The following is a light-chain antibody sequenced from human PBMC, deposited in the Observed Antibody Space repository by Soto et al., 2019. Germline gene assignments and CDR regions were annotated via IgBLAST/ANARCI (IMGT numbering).Light chain of an antibody. CDR2: EGS. J-gene: IGLJ2*01. V-gene: IGLV2-23*01. CDR3: LLYYGAAVV. Sequence: QSALTQPASVSGSPGQSITISCTGTSSDVGSYNLVSWYQQHPGKAPKLMIYEGSKWPSGVSNRFSGSKSGNTASLTISGLQAEDEADYYCLLYYGAAVVFGGGTKLTVL. CDR1: SSDVGSYNL.